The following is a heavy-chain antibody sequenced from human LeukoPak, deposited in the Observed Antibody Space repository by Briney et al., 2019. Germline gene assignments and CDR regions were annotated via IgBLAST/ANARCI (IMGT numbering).Heavy chain of an antibody. CDR3: ARHDTGYSSSWYFDY. D-gene: IGHD6-13*01. CDR1: GGSFSGYY. Sequence: SETLSLTCAVYGGSFSGYYWSWIRQPPGKGLEWIGEINHSGSTNYNPSLKGRVTISVDTSKNQFSLKLSSVTAADTAVYYCARHDTGYSSSWYFDYWGQGTLVTVSS. CDR2: INHSGST. J-gene: IGHJ4*02. V-gene: IGHV4-34*01.